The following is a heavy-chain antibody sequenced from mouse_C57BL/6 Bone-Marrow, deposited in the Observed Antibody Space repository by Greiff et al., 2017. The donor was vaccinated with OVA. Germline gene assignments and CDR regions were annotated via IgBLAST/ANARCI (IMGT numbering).Heavy chain of an antibody. Sequence: VQLQQSGPELVKPGASVKISCKASGYTFTDYYMNWVKQSHGKSLEWIGDINPNNGGTSYNQKFKGKATLTVDKSSSTAYMELRSLTSEDSAVYYCARWGKPNFDYWGQGTTLTVSS. V-gene: IGHV1-26*01. J-gene: IGHJ2*01. CDR2: INPNNGGT. CDR1: GYTFTDYY. CDR3: ARWGKPNFDY.